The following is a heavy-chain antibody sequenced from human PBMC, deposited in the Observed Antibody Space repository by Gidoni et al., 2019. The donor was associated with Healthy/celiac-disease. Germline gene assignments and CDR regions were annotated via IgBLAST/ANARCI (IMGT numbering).Heavy chain of an antibody. D-gene: IGHD1-1*01. J-gene: IGHJ3*02. CDR2: FNSDGSST. V-gene: IGHV3-74*01. CDR1: RFTFSSYW. Sequence: EVQLVESGGGLVQPGGSLRRSCAASRFTFSSYWMHWVRQAPGKGLVWVSRFNSDGSSTSYAASVKGRFTISRDNAKNTLYLQMNSLRAEDTAVYYCARVNWMRSFDIWGQGTMVTVSS. CDR3: ARVNWMRSFDI.